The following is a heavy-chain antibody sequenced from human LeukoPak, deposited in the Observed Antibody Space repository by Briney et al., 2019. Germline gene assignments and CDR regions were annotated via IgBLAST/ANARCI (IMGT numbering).Heavy chain of an antibody. J-gene: IGHJ4*02. CDR1: VFGLRDLY. CDR3: STDSGRSYFYFDF. Sequence: ASVKDSCKFSVFGLRDLYIHWMRQARGKGLEWVGGIRPETGEPFFAQKFRGRVTITEDTFTDTGYLELRGLTSEDTAVYYCSTDSGRSYFYFDFWGQGTLVTVSS. D-gene: IGHD3-10*01. V-gene: IGHV1-24*01. CDR2: IRPETGEP.